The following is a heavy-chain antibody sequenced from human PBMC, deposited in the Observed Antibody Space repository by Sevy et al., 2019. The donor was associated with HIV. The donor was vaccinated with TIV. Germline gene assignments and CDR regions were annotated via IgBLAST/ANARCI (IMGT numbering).Heavy chain of an antibody. Sequence: GGSLTLSCAASGFTFDDYAMRCLLQEPRQRLLWCSGSSWNSGSIGYADSVRGRFTLSRDNAKNSRYLQMNSLRAEDTALYYCAKDRGGSSSTSEYYYYYGMDVWGQGTTVTVSS. V-gene: IGHV3-9*01. CDR2: SSWNSGSI. D-gene: IGHD2-2*01. J-gene: IGHJ6*02. CDR1: GFTFDDYA. CDR3: AKDRGGSSSTSEYYYYYGMDV.